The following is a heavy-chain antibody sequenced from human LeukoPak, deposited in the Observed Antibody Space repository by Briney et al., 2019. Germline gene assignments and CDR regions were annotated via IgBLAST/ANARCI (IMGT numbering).Heavy chain of an antibody. Sequence: SETLSLTCAVSGYSINSAYYWGWIRQPPGKGLEWIGSMYHSGITYYNPSLKSRVTISVDTSKNQFSLKLNSVTAADTAVYYCARLTPGKNWLDPWGQGTLVTVSS. CDR2: MYHSGIT. V-gene: IGHV4-38-2*01. CDR1: GYSINSAYY. J-gene: IGHJ5*01. D-gene: IGHD3-10*01. CDR3: ARLTPGKNWLDP.